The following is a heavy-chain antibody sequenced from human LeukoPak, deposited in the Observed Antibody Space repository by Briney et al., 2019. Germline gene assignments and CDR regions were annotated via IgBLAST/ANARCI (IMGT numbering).Heavy chain of an antibody. CDR1: GFTFSSYS. CDR2: ISSSSSTI. Sequence: GGSLRLSCAASGFTFSSYSMNWVRQAPGKGLEWVSYISSSSSTIYYADSVKGRFTISRDNAKNSLYLQMNSLRAEDTAVYYCARAPKPYGDYSLGYFQHWGPGTLVTVSS. CDR3: ARAPKPYGDYSLGYFQH. V-gene: IGHV3-48*01. D-gene: IGHD4-17*01. J-gene: IGHJ1*01.